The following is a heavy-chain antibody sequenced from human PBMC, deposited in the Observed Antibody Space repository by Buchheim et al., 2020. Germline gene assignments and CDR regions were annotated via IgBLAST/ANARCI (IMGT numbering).Heavy chain of an antibody. D-gene: IGHD3-16*01. Sequence: QVQLVESGGGVVQPGRSLRLSCVVSGFTFRTYGMYCVRHAPGKGLEWLAVISYDGNNKYYADSVNCRFTISIDNSKNTLYLQIHSLRADDTAVYYCAKDWANSGMDVWGQGTT. CDR1: GFTFRTYG. V-gene: IGHV3-30*18. J-gene: IGHJ6*02. CDR3: AKDWANSGMDV. CDR2: ISYDGNNK.